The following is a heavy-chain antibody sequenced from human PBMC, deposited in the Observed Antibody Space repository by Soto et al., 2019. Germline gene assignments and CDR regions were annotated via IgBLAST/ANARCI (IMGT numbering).Heavy chain of an antibody. CDR3: ASVVGPTSAPAY. CDR2: IYYSGST. CDR1: GGSVSSGSYY. Sequence: SETLCLTCTVSGGSVSSGSYYWSWIRQPPGKGLEWIGYIYYSGSTNYNPSLKSRVTISVDTSKNQFSLKLSSVTAADTAVYYCASVVGPTSAPAYWGQGTLVTVSS. J-gene: IGHJ4*02. D-gene: IGHD1-26*01. V-gene: IGHV4-61*01.